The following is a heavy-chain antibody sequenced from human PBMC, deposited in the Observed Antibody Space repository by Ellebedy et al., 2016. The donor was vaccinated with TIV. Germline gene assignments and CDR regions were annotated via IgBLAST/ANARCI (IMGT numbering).Heavy chain of an antibody. V-gene: IGHV3-33*08. Sequence: GESLKISXAASGFTFSSYAMSWVRQAPGKGLEWVAVIWYDGSNKYYADSVKGRFTISRDNSKNTLYLQMNSLRAEDTAVYYCARDRRGAFDIWGQGTMVTVSS. CDR2: IWYDGSNK. D-gene: IGHD3-10*01. J-gene: IGHJ3*02. CDR1: GFTFSSYA. CDR3: ARDRRGAFDI.